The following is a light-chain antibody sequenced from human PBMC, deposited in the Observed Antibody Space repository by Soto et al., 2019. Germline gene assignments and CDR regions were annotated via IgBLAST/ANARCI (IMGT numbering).Light chain of an antibody. CDR2: AAS. CDR1: QSVSSSN. Sequence: DIVLTQSPGTLSLSPGERATLSCRASQSVSSSNLAWYQQKPAQAPRLLIYAASRRAPGIPERFSGSGSGTDFTLTISRLEPEDFAVYYCQQYGQSPKTFGQGTRVEIK. CDR3: QQYGQSPKT. V-gene: IGKV3-20*01. J-gene: IGKJ1*01.